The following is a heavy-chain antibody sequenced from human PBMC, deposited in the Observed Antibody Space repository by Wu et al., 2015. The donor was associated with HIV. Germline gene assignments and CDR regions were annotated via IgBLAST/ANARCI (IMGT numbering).Heavy chain of an antibody. J-gene: IGHJ4*02. CDR3: ARDLMDYYGSGSYYRYYFDY. D-gene: IGHD3-10*01. CDR2: IDPSTGGP. V-gene: IGHV1-2*02. Sequence: QVRLVQSGSDVKKPGAAVRLSCKASGDTFNSYVISWVRQAPGHGLEWMGWIDPSTGGPNYARKFQGRVTVTRDTSVNTAYMELSRLRSDDTAVYYCARDLMDYYGSGSYYRYYFDYWGQGTLVTVSS. CDR1: GDTFNSYV.